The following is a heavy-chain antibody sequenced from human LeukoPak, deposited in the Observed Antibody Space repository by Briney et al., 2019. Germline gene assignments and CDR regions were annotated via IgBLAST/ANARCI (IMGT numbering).Heavy chain of an antibody. Sequence: GGSLRLSCAASGFTFSHFGMHWVRQAPGKRLEWVAFIRNDGSIKFFADSVKGRVAISRDNSKNTLYLQMNSLRVEDTALYYCAKDTPRPYFDYWGQGTLVTVSS. V-gene: IGHV3-30*02. CDR3: AKDTPRPYFDY. CDR2: IRNDGSIK. CDR1: GFTFSHFG. J-gene: IGHJ4*02.